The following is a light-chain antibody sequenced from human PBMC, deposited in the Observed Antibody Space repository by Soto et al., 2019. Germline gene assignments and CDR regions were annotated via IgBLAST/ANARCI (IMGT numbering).Light chain of an antibody. V-gene: IGKV3-15*01. Sequence: EIVMTQSPATLSVSPGERATLSCRASQSVSINLAWYQQKPGQAPRLLIYGASSRATGIPARFSGSGSGTEFTLTISSLQSEDSAVYFCQQRPNWPRGTFGQGTKLEIK. J-gene: IGKJ2*01. CDR1: QSVSIN. CDR2: GAS. CDR3: QQRPNWPRGT.